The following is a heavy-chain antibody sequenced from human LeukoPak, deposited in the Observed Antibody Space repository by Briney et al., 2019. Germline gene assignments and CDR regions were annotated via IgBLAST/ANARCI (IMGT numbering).Heavy chain of an antibody. V-gene: IGHV4-34*01. D-gene: IGHD3-16*02. CDR3: ASGRYRGSLDY. CDR2: INHSGST. CDR1: GGSFSGYY. Sequence: SETLSLTCAVYGGSFSGYYWSWIRQPPGKGLEWIGEINHSGSTNYNPSLKSRVTISVDTSKNQFSLKLSSVTAADTAVYYCASGRYRGSLDYWGQGTLVTVSS. J-gene: IGHJ4*02.